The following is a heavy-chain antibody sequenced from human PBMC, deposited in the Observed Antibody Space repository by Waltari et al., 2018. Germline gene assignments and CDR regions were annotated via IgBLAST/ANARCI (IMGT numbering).Heavy chain of an antibody. CDR2: INHSGST. V-gene: IGHV4-34*01. CDR3: ARERARGYSYGYSTGYNWFDP. D-gene: IGHD5-18*01. Sequence: QVQLQQWGAGLLKPSETLSLTCAVYGGSFSGYYWSWIRQPPGKGLEWIGEINHSGSTNSNPSPKSRVTISVDTSKNQFSLKLSSVTAADTAVYYCARERARGYSYGYSTGYNWFDPWGQGTLVTVSS. CDR1: GGSFSGYY. J-gene: IGHJ5*02.